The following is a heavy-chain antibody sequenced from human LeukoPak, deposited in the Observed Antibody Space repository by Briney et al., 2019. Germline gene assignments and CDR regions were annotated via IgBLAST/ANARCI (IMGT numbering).Heavy chain of an antibody. CDR1: GRSISSYY. CDR2: IYYSGST. V-gene: IGHV4-59*01. CDR3: ARGRSLNAFDI. Sequence: PSETLSLTCTVSGRSISSYYWSWIRQPPGKGLEWIGYIYYSGSTNYNPSLKSRVTISVDTSKNQFSLKLSSVTAADTAVYYCARGRSLNAFDIWGQGTMVTVSS. J-gene: IGHJ3*02.